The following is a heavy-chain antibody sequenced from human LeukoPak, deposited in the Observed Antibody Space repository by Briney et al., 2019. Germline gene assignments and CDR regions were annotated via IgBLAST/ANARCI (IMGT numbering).Heavy chain of an antibody. V-gene: IGHV5-51*01. D-gene: IGHD6-13*01. CDR1: GSKLTNNW. J-gene: IGHJ5*02. Sequence: GESLQISCKISGSKLTNNWIGWVRRVPGKGLEWMGLIYPGYSDAKYSPSFQGQVTLSVDASISTAYLQLSGLRASDTAIYYCVRFALTSSLDHWGQGTLVTVSS. CDR3: VRFALTSSLDH. CDR2: IYPGYSDA.